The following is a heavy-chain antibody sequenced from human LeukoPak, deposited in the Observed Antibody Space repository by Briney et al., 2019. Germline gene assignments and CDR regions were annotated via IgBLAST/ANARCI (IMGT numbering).Heavy chain of an antibody. D-gene: IGHD4-17*01. CDR3: ARGQIYGDYGC. CDR2: INWNGGRT. Sequence: GGSLRLSCAASGFTFDDYGMSWVRQAPGKGLEWVSTINWNGGRTGYADPVKGRFTISRDNAKNSLYLQMNSLRAEDTAFYYCARGQIYGDYGCWGQGTLVTVSS. V-gene: IGHV3-20*04. CDR1: GFTFDDYG. J-gene: IGHJ4*02.